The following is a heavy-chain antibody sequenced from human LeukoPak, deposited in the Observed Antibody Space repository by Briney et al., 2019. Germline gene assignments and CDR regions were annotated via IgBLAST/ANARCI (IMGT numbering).Heavy chain of an antibody. J-gene: IGHJ4*02. CDR2: ISGSGGRT. CDR1: GFTFSSYA. V-gene: IGHV3-23*01. CDR3: APHYDYWSGYFDY. Sequence: PGGSLRLSCAASGFTFSSYAMSWVRQAPGKGLEWVSAISGSGGRTYYADSVKGRFTISRDNSKNTLYLQMNSLRAEDTAVYYCAPHYDYWSGYFDYWGQGTLVTVSS. D-gene: IGHD3-3*01.